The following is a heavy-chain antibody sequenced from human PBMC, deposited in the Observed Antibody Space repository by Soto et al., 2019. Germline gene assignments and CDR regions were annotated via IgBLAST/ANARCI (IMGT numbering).Heavy chain of an antibody. CDR3: ARVSDLKGYCISTSCYPDYSYYGLDV. V-gene: IGHV1-69*13. Sequence: GASVKVACKTAGGTLSGYAISWVRQAPGQGLEWMGGIIPIFGTANYAQKFQGRVTITADESTSTAYMELSSLRDEDTAVYYCARVSDLKGYCISTSCYPDYSYYGLDVWGQATTLTVSS. D-gene: IGHD2-2*01. J-gene: IGHJ6*02. CDR2: IIPIFGTA. CDR1: GGTLSGYA.